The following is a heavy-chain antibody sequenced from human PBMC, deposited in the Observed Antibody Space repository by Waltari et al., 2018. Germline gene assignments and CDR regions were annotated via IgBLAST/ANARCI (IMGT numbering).Heavy chain of an antibody. J-gene: IGHJ4*02. CDR1: GGSISSHY. D-gene: IGHD6-13*01. CDR3: ARLQQLVWGYYYYGMDVWGQGYFDY. CDR2: IYYSGST. V-gene: IGHV4-59*11. Sequence: QVQLQESGPGLVKPSETLSLTCTVSGGSISSHYWSWIRQPPGKGLAWIGYIYYSGSTNYNPSLKSRVTISVDTSKNQFALKLSSVTAADTAVYYCARLQQLVWGYYYYGMDVWGQGYFDYWGQGTLVTVSS.